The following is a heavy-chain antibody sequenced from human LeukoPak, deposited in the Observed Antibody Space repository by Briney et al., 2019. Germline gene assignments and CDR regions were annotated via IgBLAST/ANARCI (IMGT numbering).Heavy chain of an antibody. CDR3: ARHFGTRGWPKSYFDY. V-gene: IGHV4-59*08. D-gene: IGHD1-7*01. CDR1: GGSISNYY. J-gene: IGHJ4*02. CDR2: IYYSGIT. Sequence: SETLSLTCTVSGGSISNYYWSWIRQPPGKGLEWIGYIYYSGITNYNPSLKSRVTISVDTSNNQFSLKLSSVTAADTAVYYCARHFGTRGWPKSYFDYWGQGTLVTVPS.